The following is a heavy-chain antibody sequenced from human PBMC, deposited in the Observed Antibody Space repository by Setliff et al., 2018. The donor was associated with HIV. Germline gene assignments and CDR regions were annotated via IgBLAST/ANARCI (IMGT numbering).Heavy chain of an antibody. D-gene: IGHD3-10*01. CDR1: GGSISSTTYY. Sequence: PSETLSLTCTVSGGSISSTTYYWNWFRQSPGKGLEWIGYMSYTGINNYNPSLKSLVTISLDTSKNQFSLKLTSVTAADTAVYYCARAPYVSWSFGWFDSWGQGTLVTVSS. CDR3: ARAPYVSWSFGWFDS. J-gene: IGHJ5*01. CDR2: MSYTGIN. V-gene: IGHV4-31*01.